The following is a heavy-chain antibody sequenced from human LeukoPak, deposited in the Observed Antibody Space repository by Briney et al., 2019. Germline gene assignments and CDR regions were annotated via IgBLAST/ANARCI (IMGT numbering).Heavy chain of an antibody. J-gene: IGHJ4*02. CDR2: ISGSGGST. D-gene: IGHD5-18*01. Sequence: QPGASLRLSCAASGFTFSSYAMSWVRQAPGKGLEWVSAISGSGGSTYYADSVKGRFTISRDNSENTLYLQMNSLRAEDTAVYYCAKDLRLLNYYFDYWGQGTLVTVSS. V-gene: IGHV3-23*01. CDR3: AKDLRLLNYYFDY. CDR1: GFTFSSYA.